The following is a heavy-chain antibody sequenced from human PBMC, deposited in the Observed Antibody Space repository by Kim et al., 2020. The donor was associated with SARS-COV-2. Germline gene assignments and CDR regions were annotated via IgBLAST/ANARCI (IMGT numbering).Heavy chain of an antibody. J-gene: IGHJ2*01. CDR3: ARITRIAAAGQFYCYFDL. V-gene: IGHV4-59*01. CDR2: IYYSGST. Sequence: SETLSLTCTVSGGSISSDYWSWIRQPPGKGLEWMGYIYYSGSTNYNPSLKSRVTISVDTSKNQFSLKLSSVTAADTAVYYCARITRIAAAGQFYCYFDLWGRGTLVTVSS. D-gene: IGHD6-13*01. CDR1: GGSISSDY.